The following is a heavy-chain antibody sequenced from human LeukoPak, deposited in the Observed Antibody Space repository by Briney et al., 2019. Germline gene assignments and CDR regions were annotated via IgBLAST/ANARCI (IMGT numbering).Heavy chain of an antibody. CDR3: ARAPREGAFDY. V-gene: IGHV1-18*01. J-gene: IGHJ4*02. Sequence: ASVKVSCKASGYSFTLYGINWVRQDPGQGLEWMGWISIYNGDTHFAPRLQGRVSLTTDTSTNTAYMELRSLRSDDTAMYFCARAPREGAFDYWGQGTRVTVSS. D-gene: IGHD3-16*01. CDR1: GYSFTLYG. CDR2: ISIYNGDT.